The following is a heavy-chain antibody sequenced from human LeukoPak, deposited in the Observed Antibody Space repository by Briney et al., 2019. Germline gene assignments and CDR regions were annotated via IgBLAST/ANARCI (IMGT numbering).Heavy chain of an antibody. CDR2: IKQDGSEK. D-gene: IGHD6-19*01. V-gene: IGHV3-7*01. CDR3: AREIGYSSGWYGAFVATSNGY. Sequence: GGSLRLSCAASGFTFSSYWMSWVRQAPGKGLEWVANIKQDGSEKYYVDSVKGRFTISRDNSKNTLYLQMNSLRAEDTAVYYCAREIGYSSGWYGAFVATSNGYWGQGTLVTVSS. J-gene: IGHJ4*02. CDR1: GFTFSSYW.